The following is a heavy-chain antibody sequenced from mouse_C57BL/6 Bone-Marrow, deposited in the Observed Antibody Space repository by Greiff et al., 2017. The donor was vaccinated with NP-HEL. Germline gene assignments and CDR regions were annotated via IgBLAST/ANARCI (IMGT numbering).Heavy chain of an antibody. V-gene: IGHV1-15*01. J-gene: IGHJ4*01. CDR3: TRRGGSSYAAMDY. CDR1: GYTFTDYE. D-gene: IGHD1-1*01. Sequence: QVQLKESGAELVRPGASVTLSCKASGYTFTDYEMHWVKQTPVHGLEWIGAIDPETGGTAYNQKFKGKAILTADKSSITAYMELRSLTSEDSAVYYRTRRGGSSYAAMDYWGQGTSVTVSS. CDR2: IDPETGGT.